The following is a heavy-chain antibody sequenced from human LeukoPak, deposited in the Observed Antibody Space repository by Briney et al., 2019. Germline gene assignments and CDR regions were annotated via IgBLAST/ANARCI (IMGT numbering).Heavy chain of an antibody. V-gene: IGHV1-2*02. CDR3: ASGAHCSGGSCYSGAFDI. CDR1: GYTFTGYY. CDR2: INPNSSGT. J-gene: IGHJ3*02. D-gene: IGHD2-15*01. Sequence: ASVKVSCKASGYTFTGYYMQWVRQAPGQGLEWMGWINPNSSGTNYAQKFQGRVTMTRDTSISTAYMELTRLRYDDTAVYYCASGAHCSGGSCYSGAFDIWGQGTMVTVSS.